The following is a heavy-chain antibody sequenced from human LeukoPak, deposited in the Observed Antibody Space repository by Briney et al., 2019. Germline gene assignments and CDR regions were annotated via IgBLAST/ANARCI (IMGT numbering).Heavy chain of an antibody. Sequence: PGGSLRLSCAASGFTFSSYSMNWVRQAPGKGLEWVSSISSSSSYIYYADSVKGRFTISRDNAKNSLYLQMNSLRAEDTAVYYCARDWYNWNDDWFDPWGQGTLVTVSS. D-gene: IGHD1-20*01. CDR3: ARDWYNWNDDWFDP. CDR2: ISSSSSYI. V-gene: IGHV3-21*01. CDR1: GFTFSSYS. J-gene: IGHJ5*02.